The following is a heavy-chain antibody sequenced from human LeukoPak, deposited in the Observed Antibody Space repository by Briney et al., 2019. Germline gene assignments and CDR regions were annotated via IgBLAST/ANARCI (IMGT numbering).Heavy chain of an antibody. D-gene: IGHD3-3*01. Sequence: ASVKVSCKASGYTFTSYDINWVRQATGQGLEWMGWMNPNSGNTGYAQKLQGRVTMTTDTSTSTAYMELRSLRSDDTAVYYCARDHQGELRFLEWLPGFWGQGTLVTVSS. CDR3: ARDHQGELRFLEWLPGF. CDR2: MNPNSGNT. J-gene: IGHJ4*02. CDR1: GYTFTSYD. V-gene: IGHV1-8*02.